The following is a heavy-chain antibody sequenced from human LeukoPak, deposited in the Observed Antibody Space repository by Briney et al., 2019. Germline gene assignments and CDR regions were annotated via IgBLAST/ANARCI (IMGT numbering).Heavy chain of an antibody. J-gene: IGHJ3*02. D-gene: IGHD6-13*01. CDR1: GFSVSIKY. Sequence: PGGSLRLSCAASGFSVSIKYMNWVRQAPGKGLEWVSILYSSGTTYYANSVKGRFTISRDNSENKLFLQMNSLRAEDTAVYYCAKAASSWYLDAFDIWGQGTMVTVSS. V-gene: IGHV3-53*01. CDR2: LYSSGTT. CDR3: AKAASSWYLDAFDI.